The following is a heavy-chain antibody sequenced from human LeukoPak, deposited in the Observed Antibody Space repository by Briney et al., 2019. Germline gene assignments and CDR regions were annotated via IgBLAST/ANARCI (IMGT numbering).Heavy chain of an antibody. Sequence: SETLSLTYTVSGGSISSGSYYWSWIRQPAGKGLEWIGRIYPSGSTNYNPSLKSRVTISVDTSKNQFSLKLSSVTAADTAVYFCARGPYSYDSSGAFDIWGQGTMVTVSS. CDR1: GGSISSGSYY. CDR3: ARGPYSYDSSGAFDI. D-gene: IGHD3-22*01. CDR2: IYPSGST. V-gene: IGHV4-61*02. J-gene: IGHJ3*02.